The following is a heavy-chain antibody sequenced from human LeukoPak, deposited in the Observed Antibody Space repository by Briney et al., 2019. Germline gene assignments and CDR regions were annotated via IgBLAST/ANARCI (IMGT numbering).Heavy chain of an antibody. CDR2: ISGSGGGT. D-gene: IGHD1-26*01. CDR3: AKAVSGSYSFDY. CDR1: GFTFSSYA. V-gene: IGHV3-23*01. Sequence: PGGSLRLSCAASGFTFSSYAMSWVRQAPGKGLEWVSGISGSGGGTYYADSVKGRFTISRDDSKNTLYLQMNSLRGEDTAVYYCAKAVSGSYSFDYWGQGTLVTVSS. J-gene: IGHJ4*02.